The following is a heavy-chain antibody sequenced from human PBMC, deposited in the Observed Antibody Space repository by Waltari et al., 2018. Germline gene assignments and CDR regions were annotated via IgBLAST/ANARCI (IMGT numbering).Heavy chain of an antibody. CDR1: GGSISSHY. Sequence: QVQLQESGPGLVKPSETLSLTCTVSGGSISSHYWSWIRQPPGQGLEWIGYIYYSGSTNYNPSLKSRVTISVDTSKNQFSLKLSSVTAADTAVYYCARDRALDYYDSSGYLFSGWFDPWGQGTLVTVSS. V-gene: IGHV4-59*11. CDR2: IYYSGST. CDR3: ARDRALDYYDSSGYLFSGWFDP. J-gene: IGHJ5*02. D-gene: IGHD3-22*01.